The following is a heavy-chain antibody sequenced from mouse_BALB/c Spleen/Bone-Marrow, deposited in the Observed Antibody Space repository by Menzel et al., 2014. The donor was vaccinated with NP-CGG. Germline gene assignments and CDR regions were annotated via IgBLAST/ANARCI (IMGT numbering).Heavy chain of an antibody. J-gene: IGHJ1*01. CDR3: ARGGNWDDFDV. V-gene: IGHV5-17*02. CDR1: GFTFSTFG. CDR2: ISSGSTAI. D-gene: IGHD4-1*01. Sequence: DVHLVESGGGLVQPGGSRELSCAASGFTFSTFGMHWVRQAPEKGLEWVAYISSGSTAIFYADTLKGRFTISRDNPENALFLQMTSLRSEDTAMYYCARGGNWDDFDVWGAGTTVTVSS.